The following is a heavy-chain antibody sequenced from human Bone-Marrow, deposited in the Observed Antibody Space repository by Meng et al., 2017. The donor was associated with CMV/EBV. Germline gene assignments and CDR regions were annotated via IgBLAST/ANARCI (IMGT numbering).Heavy chain of an antibody. D-gene: IGHD5-18*01. CDR3: ARDLGYYYFDY. V-gene: IGHV3-30*14. CDR2: ISYDGSNK. J-gene: IGHJ4*02. CDR1: GFTFSSYA. Sequence: GESLKISCAASGFTFSSYAMHWVRQAPGKGLEWVAVISYDGSNKYYADSVKGRFTISRDNSKNTVYLQMNSLRAEDTAVYYCARDLGYYYFDYWGQGTLVTVSS.